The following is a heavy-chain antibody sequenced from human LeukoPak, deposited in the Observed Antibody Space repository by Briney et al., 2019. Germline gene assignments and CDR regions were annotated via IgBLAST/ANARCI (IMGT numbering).Heavy chain of an antibody. D-gene: IGHD6-19*01. Sequence: GGSLRLSCAASGFNFDDYAMYWVRQAPGKGLEWVSSIGWNSGGIDYADSVKGRFTISRDNAKNSLYLQMNSLRAEGTALYYCAKDIISGGVAVLDYWGQGTLVTVSS. CDR3: AKDIISGGVAVLDY. CDR1: GFNFDDYA. J-gene: IGHJ4*02. CDR2: IGWNSGGI. V-gene: IGHV3-9*01.